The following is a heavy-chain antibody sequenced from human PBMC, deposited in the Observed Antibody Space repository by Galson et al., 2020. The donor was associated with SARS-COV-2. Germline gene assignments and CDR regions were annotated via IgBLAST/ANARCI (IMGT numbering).Heavy chain of an antibody. CDR2: ISYDGSNK. Sequence: GGSLRLSCAASGFTFSSYAMHWVRQAPGKGLEWVAVISYDGSNKYYADSVKGRFTISRDNSKNTLYLQMNSLRAEDTAVYYCARDLPRFLEWFEFDYWGQGTLVTVSS. CDR1: GFTFSSYA. V-gene: IGHV3-30*04. CDR3: ARDLPRFLEWFEFDY. J-gene: IGHJ4*02. D-gene: IGHD3-3*01.